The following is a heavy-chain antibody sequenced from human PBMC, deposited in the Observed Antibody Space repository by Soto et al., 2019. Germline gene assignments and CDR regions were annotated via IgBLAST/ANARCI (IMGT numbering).Heavy chain of an antibody. V-gene: IGHV5-10-1*01. D-gene: IGHD2-2*02. CDR2: IDPSDSYT. J-gene: IGHJ5*02. CDR3: ARSPPYCSSTSCYSFWFDP. Sequence: PGESLKISCKGSGYSFTSYWISWVRQMPGKGLEWMGGIDPSDSYTNYRPSFQGHVTIAADKSISTAYLQWSSLKASDTAMYYCARSPPYCSSTSCYSFWFDPWGQGTLVTVSS. CDR1: GYSFTSYW.